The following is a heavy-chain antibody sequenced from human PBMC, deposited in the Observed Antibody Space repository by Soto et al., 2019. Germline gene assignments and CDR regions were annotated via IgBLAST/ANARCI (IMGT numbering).Heavy chain of an antibody. J-gene: IGHJ4*02. V-gene: IGHV3-30-3*01. CDR3: ARAYEGDYFDY. D-gene: IGHD3-16*01. CDR1: AFPTSPYA. CDR2: ISYDGSNK. Sequence: AGSLRLPCGAAAFPTSPYATHMIRQLPGKGLGWVAVISYDGSNKYYADSVKGRFTISRDNSKNTLYLLMNSLRAEDTAVYYCARAYEGDYFDYWGQGT.